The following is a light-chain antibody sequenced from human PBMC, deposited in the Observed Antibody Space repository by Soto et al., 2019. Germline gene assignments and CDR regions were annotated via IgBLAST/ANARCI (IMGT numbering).Light chain of an antibody. Sequence: QSVLTQPPSVSGAPGQRVTISCTGSSSNIGAGYDVLWYQQLPGTAPKLLIYGNSNRPSGVPDRFSGSKSGTSASLAITGLQAEDEADYYCQSYDSSLSLYVFGTGTKVTVL. CDR1: SSNIGAGYD. CDR3: QSYDSSLSLYV. CDR2: GNS. J-gene: IGLJ1*01. V-gene: IGLV1-40*01.